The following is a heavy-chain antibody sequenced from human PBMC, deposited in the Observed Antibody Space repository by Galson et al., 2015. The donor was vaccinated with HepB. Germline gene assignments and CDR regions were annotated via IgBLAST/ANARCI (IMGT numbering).Heavy chain of an antibody. CDR3: ARLSDKTAYYPS. CDR2: IKSKADTYAT. D-gene: IGHD3-9*01. V-gene: IGHV3-73*01. Sequence: SLRLSCAASGFTFSGSPTHWVRQASGKGLEWVGRIKSKADTYATAYAASVKGRFTVSRDDSKNTAYLQMNSLKTEDTAVYFSARLSDKTAYYPSWGQGTLVTVSS. CDR1: GFTFSGSP. J-gene: IGHJ4*02.